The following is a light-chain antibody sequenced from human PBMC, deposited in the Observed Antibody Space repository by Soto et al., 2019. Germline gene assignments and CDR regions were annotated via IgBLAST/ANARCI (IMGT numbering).Light chain of an antibody. J-gene: IGKJ2*02. CDR2: GAS. CDR1: QSDSSNY. CDR3: QQYGSSPMCT. Sequence: EIVLTQSPATLSLSPGERATLSCRASQSDSSNYLAWYQQKPGQAPRLLIYGASSRATGIPDRFSGSGSGTDFTLTISRLETEDFALYYCQQYGSSPMCTFGQGTKLEIK. V-gene: IGKV3-20*01.